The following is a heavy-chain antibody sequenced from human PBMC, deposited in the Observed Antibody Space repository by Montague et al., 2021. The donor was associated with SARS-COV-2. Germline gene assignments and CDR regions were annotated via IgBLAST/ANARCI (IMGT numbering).Heavy chain of an antibody. CDR2: IFYTGIT. J-gene: IGHJ4*02. Sequence: SETLSLTCTVSGGSISSSSYHWGWIRQPPGKGLDWIGNIFYTGITYYNPSIKSRVTIFVDTSKNQFSLKLTSVAAADTAVYYCARHYGSGFDYWGQGTLLTVSS. D-gene: IGHD3-10*01. CDR1: GGSISSSSYH. CDR3: ARHYGSGFDY. V-gene: IGHV4-39*01.